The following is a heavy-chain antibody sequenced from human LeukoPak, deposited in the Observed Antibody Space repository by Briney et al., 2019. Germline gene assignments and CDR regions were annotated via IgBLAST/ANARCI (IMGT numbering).Heavy chain of an antibody. D-gene: IGHD5-24*01. CDR2: IYPGDSDT. J-gene: IGHJ4*02. V-gene: IGHV5-51*01. Sequence: GESLKISCKGSGYSFTSYWSGWVRQMPGKGLEWMGIIYPGDSDTRYSPSFQGQVTISAEKSISTACLQWSSLKASDTALYYCASRKKGMATAGFDYWGQGTLVTVSS. CDR3: ASRKKGMATAGFDY. CDR1: GYSFTSYW.